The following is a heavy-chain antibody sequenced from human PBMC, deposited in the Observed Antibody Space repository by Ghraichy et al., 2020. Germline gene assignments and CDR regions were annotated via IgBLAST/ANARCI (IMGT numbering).Heavy chain of an antibody. CDR3: ARDPAAFGLLDY. CDR1: GFTFSDYW. J-gene: IGHJ4*02. CDR2: IKKDGSEK. Sequence: GGSLRLSCAASGFTFSDYWMSWVRQAPGNGLEWVANIKKDGSEKYYVDSVKGRFTISRDNAKNSLYLQMNSLRAEDTAVYYCARDPAAFGLLDYWGQGILVTVSS. D-gene: IGHD3/OR15-3a*01. V-gene: IGHV3-7*03.